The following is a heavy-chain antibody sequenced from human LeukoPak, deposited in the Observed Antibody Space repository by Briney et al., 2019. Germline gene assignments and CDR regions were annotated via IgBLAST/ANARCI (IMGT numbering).Heavy chain of an antibody. J-gene: IGHJ6*03. D-gene: IGHD5-24*01. CDR2: ISGSGGST. CDR3: ARGTWATLYYYYMDV. V-gene: IGHV3-23*01. CDR1: GFTFNAHY. Sequence: GGSLRLSCATSGFTFNAHYLGWVRQAPGQGREWVSAISGSGGSTYYADSVKGRFTISRDNAKNTLYLQMNSLRAEDTAVYYCARGTWATLYYYYMDVWGKGTTVTVSS.